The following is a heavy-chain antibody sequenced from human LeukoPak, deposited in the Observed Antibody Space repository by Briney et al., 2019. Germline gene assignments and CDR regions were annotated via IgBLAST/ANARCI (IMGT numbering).Heavy chain of an antibody. CDR2: IYYSGST. CDR1: GGSISSYY. CDR3: ARAAYYDFWSGATGFDY. V-gene: IGHV4-59*08. D-gene: IGHD3-3*01. J-gene: IGHJ4*02. Sequence: PSETLSLTCTVSGGSISSYYWSWIRQPPGKGLEWIGYIYYSGSTNYNPSLKSRVTISVDTSKNQFSLKLGSVTAADMAVYYCARAAYYDFWSGATGFDYWGQGTLVTVSS.